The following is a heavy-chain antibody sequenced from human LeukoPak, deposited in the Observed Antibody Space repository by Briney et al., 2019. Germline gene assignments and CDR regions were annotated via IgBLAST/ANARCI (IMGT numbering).Heavy chain of an antibody. D-gene: IGHD6-19*01. CDR1: GGTFSSYA. CDR2: IIPIFGIA. J-gene: IGHJ4*02. Sequence: ASVKVSCKASGGTFSSYAISWVRQAPGQGLEWMGRIIPIFGIANYAQKFQGRVTITADKSTSTAYMELSSLRSEDTAVYHCARIAVAGTGYFDYWGQGTLVTVSS. CDR3: ARIAVAGTGYFDY. V-gene: IGHV1-69*04.